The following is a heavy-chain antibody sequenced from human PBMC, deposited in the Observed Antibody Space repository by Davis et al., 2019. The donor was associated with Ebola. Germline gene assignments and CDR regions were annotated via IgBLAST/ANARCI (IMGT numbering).Heavy chain of an antibody. CDR3: AKHLGYCSTTSCPRFHDY. Sequence: GESLKISCAASGFTFSDYAMNWVRQAPGKGLEWLSTISVSSGTTYYADSVKGRFTISRDNSKNTLYLQMNSLRAEDTAVYYCAKHLGYCSTTSCPRFHDYWGQGTLVTVSS. CDR1: GFTFSDYA. V-gene: IGHV3-23*01. CDR2: ISVSSGTT. J-gene: IGHJ4*02. D-gene: IGHD2-2*01.